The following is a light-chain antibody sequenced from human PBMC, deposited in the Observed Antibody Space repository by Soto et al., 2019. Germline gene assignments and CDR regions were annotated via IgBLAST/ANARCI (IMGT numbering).Light chain of an antibody. V-gene: IGLV1-40*01. J-gene: IGLJ3*02. CDR1: SSNIGAGYN. CDR2: GNS. Sequence: QSVLKQPPSVAGAPGQRVTISCTWGSSNIGAGYNVHWYQQLPGTAPKLLIYGNSNRPSGVPDRFSGSKSGTSASLAITGLQAEDEADYYCQSYDSSLSGWVFGGGTKVTVL. CDR3: QSYDSSLSGWV.